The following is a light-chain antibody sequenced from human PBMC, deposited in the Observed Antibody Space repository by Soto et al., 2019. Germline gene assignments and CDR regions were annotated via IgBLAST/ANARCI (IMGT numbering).Light chain of an antibody. J-gene: IGKJ4*01. CDR3: QQYNKLPRT. Sequence: ETVMTQSPATLSVSPGEGATLSCRASQSVSSNLVWYQHKPGQAPRLLIYGASTRATDIPARFSGSGSGTEFTLTISSLQAEDYAVYYGQQYNKLPRTFGGGTKVEIK. CDR2: GAS. CDR1: QSVSSN. V-gene: IGKV3-15*01.